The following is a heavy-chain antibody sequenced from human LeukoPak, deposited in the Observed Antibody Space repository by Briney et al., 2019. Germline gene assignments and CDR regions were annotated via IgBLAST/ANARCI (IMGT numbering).Heavy chain of an antibody. D-gene: IGHD1-14*01. CDR3: ARPLPLPDDAFDI. CDR2: IWYDGSNK. Sequence: GSLRLSCSASGFTFISYGMHWVRQAPGKGLERVAVIWYDGSNKYYADSVKGRFTISRDNSKNTLYLQMNSLRAEDTAVYYCARPLPLPDDAFDIWGQGTMVTVSS. J-gene: IGHJ3*02. V-gene: IGHV3-33*01. CDR1: GFTFISYG.